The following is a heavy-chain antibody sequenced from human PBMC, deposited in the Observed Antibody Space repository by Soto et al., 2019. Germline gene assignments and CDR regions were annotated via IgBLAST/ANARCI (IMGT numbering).Heavy chain of an antibody. J-gene: IGHJ3*02. CDR3: ARASYDSSGYYDAFDI. Sequence: SETLSLTCAVSGGSISSSNWWSWVRQPPGKGLEWVGEIYHSGSTNYNPSLKSRVTISVDKSKNQFSLKLSSVTAADTAVYYCARASYDSSGYYDAFDIWGQGTMVTVSS. V-gene: IGHV4-4*02. CDR1: GGSISSSNW. CDR2: IYHSGST. D-gene: IGHD3-22*01.